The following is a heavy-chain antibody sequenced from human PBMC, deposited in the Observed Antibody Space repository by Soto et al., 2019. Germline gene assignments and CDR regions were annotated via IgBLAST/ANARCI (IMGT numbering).Heavy chain of an antibody. CDR3: ASDPPLATVTVLSAHYYYYGMDV. J-gene: IGHJ6*02. CDR1: GYTFTSYY. Sequence: GASVKVSCKASGYTFTSYYMHWVRQAPGQGLEWMGIINPSGGSTSYAQKFQGRVTMTRDTSTITVYMELSSLRSEDTAVYYSASDPPLATVTVLSAHYYYYGMDVWGQGTTVTVSS. D-gene: IGHD4-4*01. V-gene: IGHV1-46*01. CDR2: INPSGGST.